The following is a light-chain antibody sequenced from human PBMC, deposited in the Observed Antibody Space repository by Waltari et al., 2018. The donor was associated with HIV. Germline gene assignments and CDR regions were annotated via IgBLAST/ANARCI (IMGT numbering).Light chain of an antibody. Sequence: QSAMTQPASLSGSPGPSITISYPGTSTDVGGSHYVSWYQQHPWKAPRPMIYELSNRPSGVCNRYAGSKSRNTASRTIAGLQAEDEADYYGSSYTSSSTHFGTGTKVTIL. V-gene: IGLV2-14*01. CDR3: SSYTSSSTH. CDR1: STDVGGSHY. J-gene: IGLJ1*01. CDR2: ELS.